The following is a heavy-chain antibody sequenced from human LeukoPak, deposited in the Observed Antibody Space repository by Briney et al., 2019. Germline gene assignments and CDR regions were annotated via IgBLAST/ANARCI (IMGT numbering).Heavy chain of an antibody. Sequence: ASVKVSCKASGGTFSSYAISWVRQAPGQGLEWMGWINTNTGNPTYAQGFTGRFVFSLDTSVSTAYLQISSLKAEDTAVYYCARGGASTWYYYGSGSYYAYDYWGQGTLVTVSS. CDR3: ARGGASTWYYYGSGSYYAYDY. CDR2: INTNTGNP. J-gene: IGHJ4*02. CDR1: GGTFSSYA. V-gene: IGHV7-4-1*02. D-gene: IGHD3-10*01.